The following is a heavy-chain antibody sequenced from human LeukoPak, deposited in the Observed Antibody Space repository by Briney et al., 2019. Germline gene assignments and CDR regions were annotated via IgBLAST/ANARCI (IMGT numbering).Heavy chain of an antibody. Sequence: GESLKISCKGSGYRFSIYWIAWVRQMPGKGLEWMGIIYPGDSDTTYSPSFQGQVTISADKSISTAYLQWSSLRASDTAMYYCSRQVAPTGTTDYWGQGTLVTVSS. V-gene: IGHV5-51*01. CDR2: IYPGDSDT. CDR3: SRQVAPTGTTDY. D-gene: IGHD1-1*01. CDR1: GYRFSIYW. J-gene: IGHJ4*02.